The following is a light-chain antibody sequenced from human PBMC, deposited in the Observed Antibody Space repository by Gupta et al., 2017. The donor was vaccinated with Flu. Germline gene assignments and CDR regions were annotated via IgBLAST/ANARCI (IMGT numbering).Light chain of an antibody. V-gene: IGKV4-1*01. CDR2: WAS. Sequence: DIVMTQSPDSLAVPLGERATIKCTSSQSVFYNSKHYLAWYQQKPGHPPELLLYWASTRGSGVPDRFSGSGSGTDFTLTINNVQPEDVAVYYCQQYFQSSWTFGQGTKVEVK. J-gene: IGKJ1*01. CDR3: QQYFQSSWT. CDR1: QSVFYNSKHY.